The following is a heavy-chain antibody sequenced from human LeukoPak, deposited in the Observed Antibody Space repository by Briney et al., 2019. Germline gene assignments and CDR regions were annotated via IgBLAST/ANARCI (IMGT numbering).Heavy chain of an antibody. J-gene: IGHJ4*02. Sequence: ASVKVSRKASGYTFTGYYMHWVRQAPGQGLEWMGWINPNSGGTNYAQKFQGRVTMTRDTSISTAYMELSRLRPDDTAVYYCAGPGYDSSGYYCDYWGQGTLVTVSS. CDR1: GYTFTGYY. D-gene: IGHD3-22*01. V-gene: IGHV1-2*02. CDR2: INPNSGGT. CDR3: AGPGYDSSGYYCDY.